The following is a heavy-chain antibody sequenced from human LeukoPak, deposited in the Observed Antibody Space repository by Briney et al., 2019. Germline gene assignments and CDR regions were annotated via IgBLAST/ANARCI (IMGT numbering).Heavy chain of an antibody. CDR2: MTGGGGTT. D-gene: IGHD4-17*01. CDR1: GFTFNNYA. J-gene: IGHJ3*02. Sequence: GGSLRLSCAASGFTFNNYAMTWVRQPPGKGMEWVASMTGGGGTTYYAAAVKGRFTISRDNSKNTLYLQMNSLRAEDTALYYCAKDRADYGDAFDIWGQGTMVTVSS. CDR3: AKDRADYGDAFDI. V-gene: IGHV3-23*01.